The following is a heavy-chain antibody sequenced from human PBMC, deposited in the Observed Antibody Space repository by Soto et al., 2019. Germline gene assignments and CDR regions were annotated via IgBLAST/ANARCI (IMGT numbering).Heavy chain of an antibody. CDR3: AREDGTLDY. CDR1: GFNFSRYW. Sequence: VQLVESGGGLVQPGGSLRLSCTVSGFNFSRYWMNWVRQAPGKGLEWVANSRPDTDDRFHADSVRGRFSISRDNAKKSLFLQMNSLRVEDTAVYYCAREDGTLDYWGQGILVTVSS. V-gene: IGHV3-7*04. CDR2: SRPDTDDR. D-gene: IGHD1-26*01. J-gene: IGHJ4*02.